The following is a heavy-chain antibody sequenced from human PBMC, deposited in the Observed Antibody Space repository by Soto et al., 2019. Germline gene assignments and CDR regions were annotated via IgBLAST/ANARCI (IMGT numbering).Heavy chain of an antibody. J-gene: IGHJ4*02. CDR1: GGTFSSYA. D-gene: IGHD5-12*01. Sequence: SVKVSCKASGGTFSSYAISWVRQAPGLGLEWMGGIIPIFGTANYAQKFQGRVTITADESTSTAYMELSSLRSEETAVYYCDRLPPSRSWLAPGDYFVYWGEGTLVTVS. CDR3: DRLPPSRSWLAPGDYFVY. V-gene: IGHV1-69*13. CDR2: IIPIFGTA.